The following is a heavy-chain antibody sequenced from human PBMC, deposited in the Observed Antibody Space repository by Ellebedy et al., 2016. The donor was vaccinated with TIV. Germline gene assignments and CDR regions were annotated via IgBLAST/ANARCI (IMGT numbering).Heavy chain of an antibody. CDR3: AREGYCSSGSCYSGY. Sequence: GESLKISCAVAGFTFSTYAMHWVRQAPGKGLAWVAVISYDGSNRYYADSVKGRLTISRDNSKNTLYLQMDSLRPEDTAVYYCAREGYCSSGSCYSGYWGQGTLVTVSS. CDR1: GFTFSTYA. CDR2: ISYDGSNR. D-gene: IGHD2-15*01. J-gene: IGHJ4*02. V-gene: IGHV3-30-3*01.